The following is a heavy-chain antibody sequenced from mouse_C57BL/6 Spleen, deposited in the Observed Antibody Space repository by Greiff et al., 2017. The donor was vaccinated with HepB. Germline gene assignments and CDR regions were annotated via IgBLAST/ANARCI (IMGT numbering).Heavy chain of an antibody. V-gene: IGHV1-50*01. Sequence: VQLQQSGAELVKPGASVKLSCKASGYTFTSYWMQWVKQRPGQGLEWIGEIDPSDSYTNYNQKFKGKATLTVDTSSSTAYMQLSSLTSEDSAVYYCARSPNYYGSLDYWGQGTTLTVSS. J-gene: IGHJ2*01. CDR1: GYTFTSYW. CDR2: IDPSDSYT. CDR3: ARSPNYYGSLDY. D-gene: IGHD1-1*01.